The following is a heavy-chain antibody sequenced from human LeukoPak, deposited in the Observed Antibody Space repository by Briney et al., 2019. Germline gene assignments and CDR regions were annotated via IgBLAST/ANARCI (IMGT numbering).Heavy chain of an antibody. CDR3: ARSGGYIDY. CDR2: IDTDGSTT. J-gene: IGHJ4*02. Sequence: GGSLRLSCAASGFTFRSYWMHWVRQAPGKGLVWVSRIDTDGSTTSYADSVKGRFTISRDNAKNTLYLQVNSLRAEDTAVYYCARSGGYIDYWGQGTLVTVSS. CDR1: GFTFRSYW. D-gene: IGHD2-15*01. V-gene: IGHV3-74*01.